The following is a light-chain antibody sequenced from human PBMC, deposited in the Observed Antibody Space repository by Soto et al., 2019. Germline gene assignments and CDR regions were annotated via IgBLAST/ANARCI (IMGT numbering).Light chain of an antibody. Sequence: QVTSYVSILSAXVGDXVTIXXRASQRISSWLAWYQQKPGKATKLLIYKASTLESGVASRLSGSGSGTEFTLTISSLQPADFATYYCQQYNTYSITFGQGGRVEI. V-gene: IGKV1-5*03. CDR1: QRISSW. J-gene: IGKJ5*01. CDR3: QQYNTYSIT. CDR2: KAS.